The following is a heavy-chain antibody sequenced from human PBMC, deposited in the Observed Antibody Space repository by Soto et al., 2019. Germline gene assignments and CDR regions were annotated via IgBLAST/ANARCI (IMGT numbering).Heavy chain of an antibody. J-gene: IGHJ6*02. CDR2: ISYDGSNK. CDR1: GFTFSSYA. Sequence: GGSLRLSCAASGFTFSSYAMHWVRQAPGKGLEWVAVISYDGSNKYYADSVKGRFTISRDNSKNTLYLQMNSLRAEDTAVYYCARNPDTITSYYYGMDVWGQGTTVTVSS. V-gene: IGHV3-30-3*01. CDR3: ARNPDTITSYYYGMDV. D-gene: IGHD3-10*01.